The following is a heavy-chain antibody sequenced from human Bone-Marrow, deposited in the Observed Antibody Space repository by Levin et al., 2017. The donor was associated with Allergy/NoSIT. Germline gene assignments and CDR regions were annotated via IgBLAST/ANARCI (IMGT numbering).Heavy chain of an antibody. V-gene: IGHV3-23*01. Sequence: GASVKVSCAASGFTFSSYAMSWVRQAPGKGLEWVSAISGSGGSTYYADSVKGRFTISRDNSKNTLYLQMNSLRAEDTAVYYCAIDYYDSSGCDYWGQGTLVTVSS. CDR3: AIDYYDSSGCDY. D-gene: IGHD3-22*01. CDR2: ISGSGGST. CDR1: GFTFSSYA. J-gene: IGHJ4*02.